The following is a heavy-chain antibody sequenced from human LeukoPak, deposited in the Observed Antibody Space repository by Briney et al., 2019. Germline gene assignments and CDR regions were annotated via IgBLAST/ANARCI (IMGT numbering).Heavy chain of an antibody. CDR1: GFTLSTYA. J-gene: IGHJ4*02. D-gene: IGHD4-11*01. V-gene: IGHV3-23*01. CDR2: ISASGGST. Sequence: PGGSLRLSCAASGFTLSTYAMSWVRQAPGKGLEWVSAISASGGSTYYADSVKGRLTISRDNSKNTLYLQMNNLRAEDTAVYHCAKADRPTVTTRVDYWGQGSLVTVSS. CDR3: AKADRPTVTTRVDY.